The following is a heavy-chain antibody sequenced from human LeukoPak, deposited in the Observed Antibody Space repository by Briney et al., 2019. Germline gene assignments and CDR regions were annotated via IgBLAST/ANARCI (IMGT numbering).Heavy chain of an antibody. CDR3: ARGLLYSGTYVDY. Sequence: GGSLRLSCAASGFTFSSYTMSWVRQAPGKGLEWVSYISSGSSTIYYADSVKGRFTISRDNAKTSLYLQMNTLRDEDTAVYYCARGLLYSGTYVDYWGQGTLVTVSS. CDR2: ISSGSSTI. J-gene: IGHJ4*02. V-gene: IGHV3-48*02. CDR1: GFTFSSYT. D-gene: IGHD1-26*01.